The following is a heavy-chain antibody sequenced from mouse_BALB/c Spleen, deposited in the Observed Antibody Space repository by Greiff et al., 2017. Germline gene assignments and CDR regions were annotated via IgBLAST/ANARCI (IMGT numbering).Heavy chain of an antibody. V-gene: IGHV5-6-4*01. CDR2: ISSGGSYT. J-gene: IGHJ4*01. CDR3: TRDGGDGPMDY. Sequence: EVKLMESGGGLVKPGGSLKLSCAASGFTFSSYTMSWVRQTPEKRLEWVATISSGGSYTYYPDSVKGRFTISRDNAKNTLYLQMSSLKSEDTAMYYCTRDGGDGPMDYWGQGTSVTVSS. D-gene: IGHD2-3*01. CDR1: GFTFSSYT.